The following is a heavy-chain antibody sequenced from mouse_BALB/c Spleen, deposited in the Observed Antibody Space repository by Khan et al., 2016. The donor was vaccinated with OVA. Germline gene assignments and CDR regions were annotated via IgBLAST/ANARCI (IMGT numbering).Heavy chain of an antibody. CDR1: GYTFTNYG. CDR3: SCVRYSGTMDY. J-gene: IGHJ4*01. Sequence: QIQLVQSGPELKKPGETVKISCKASGYTFTNYGMNWVKQAPGKGLKWMGFINTYTGEPTYDDDFKGRFAFTVETSSSTAYLQINNVKNADTSTSFYSCVRYSGTMDYWGQGTSVTVSS. D-gene: IGHD2-14*01. CDR2: INTYTGEP. V-gene: IGHV9-3-1*01.